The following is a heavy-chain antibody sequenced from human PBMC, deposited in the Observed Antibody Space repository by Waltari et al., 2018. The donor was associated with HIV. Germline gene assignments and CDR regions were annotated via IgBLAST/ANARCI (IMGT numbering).Heavy chain of an antibody. J-gene: IGHJ3*02. CDR1: DGSISSSSHY. V-gene: IGHV4-39*01. CDR2: IYYSAST. D-gene: IGHD3-22*01. Sequence: QLQLQESGPGLVKPSETLSLTCTVSDGSISSSSHYWGWIRQPPGTGLESIGSIYYSASTYYNPSHKSRVTISVDTAKIKFSRKLSAVTAADTAVYYCARQGYYYDSSGYYTGAFDIWGQGTVVTVSS. CDR3: ARQGYYYDSSGYYTGAFDI.